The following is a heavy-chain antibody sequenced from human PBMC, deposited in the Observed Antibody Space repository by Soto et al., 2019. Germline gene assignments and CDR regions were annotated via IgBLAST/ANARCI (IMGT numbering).Heavy chain of an antibody. CDR2: IIPILGIA. J-gene: IGHJ5*02. CDR1: GGTFSSYT. CDR3: ARGPAAIVNWFAP. Sequence: QVQLVQSGAEVKKPGSSVKVSCKASGGTFSSYTISWVRQAPGQGLEWMGRIIPILGIANYAQKFQGRVTITADKSTSTAYMELSSLRSEDTAVYYCARGPAAIVNWFAPWGQGTLVTVSS. V-gene: IGHV1-69*02. D-gene: IGHD2-2*01.